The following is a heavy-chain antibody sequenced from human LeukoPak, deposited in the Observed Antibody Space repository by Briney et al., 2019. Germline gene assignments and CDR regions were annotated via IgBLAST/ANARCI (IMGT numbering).Heavy chain of an antibody. CDR1: GGSISSGGYY. CDR2: IYYSGST. CDR3: ARRTIFGVVNS. V-gene: IGHV4-31*03. Sequence: PSETLSLSCTVSGGSISSGGYYGSWIRQHPGKGLEWIGYIYYSGSTYYNPSLKSRVTISVDTSKNQFSLKLSSVTAADTAVYYCARRTIFGVVNSWGQGTLVTVSS. J-gene: IGHJ5*02. D-gene: IGHD3-3*01.